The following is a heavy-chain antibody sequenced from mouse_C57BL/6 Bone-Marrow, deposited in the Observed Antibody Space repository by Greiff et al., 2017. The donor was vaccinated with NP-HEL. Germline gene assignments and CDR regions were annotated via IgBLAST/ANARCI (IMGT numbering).Heavy chain of an antibody. CDR1: GFSLTSYG. J-gene: IGHJ4*01. CDR2: IWSGGST. V-gene: IGHV2-2*01. D-gene: IGHD2-4*01. Sequence: QVQLQQSGPGLVQPSQSLSITCTVSGFSLTSYGVHWVRQSPGKGLEWLGVIWSGGSTDYNAAFISRLSISKDNSKSQVFFKMNSLQADDTAIYYCASDYDYDEGDYYAMDDWGQGTSVTVSS. CDR3: ASDYDYDEGDYYAMDD.